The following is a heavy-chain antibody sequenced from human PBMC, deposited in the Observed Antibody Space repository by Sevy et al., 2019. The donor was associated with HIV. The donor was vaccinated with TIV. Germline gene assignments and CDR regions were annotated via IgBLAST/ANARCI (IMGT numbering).Heavy chain of an antibody. J-gene: IGHJ4*02. D-gene: IGHD1-26*01. CDR2: ISSSGSYI. CDR3: ARWDADRRWYFDY. V-gene: IGHV3-21*01. CDR1: GFTFSSYS. Sequence: GESLKISCAASGFTFSSYSMNWVRQAPGKGLEWVSSISSSGSYIYHADSVKGRFTISRDNAKNSLYLQMNSLRVEDTAVYYCARWDADRRWYFDYWGQGTLVTVSS.